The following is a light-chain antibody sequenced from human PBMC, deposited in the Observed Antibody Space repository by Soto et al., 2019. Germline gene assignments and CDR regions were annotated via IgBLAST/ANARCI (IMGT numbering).Light chain of an antibody. V-gene: IGLV1-44*01. CDR2: ANN. CDR1: NSNVGNNT. Sequence: QPVLNQPPSASGTPGQRVTISCSGSNSNVGNNTVNWYQQFPWTSPRLLIEANNQRASGVPDRFSGSKSANSASLAISGLKSEDEADYYCAAWDDGLNGWLFGGGTKLPVL. J-gene: IGLJ3*02. CDR3: AAWDDGLNGWL.